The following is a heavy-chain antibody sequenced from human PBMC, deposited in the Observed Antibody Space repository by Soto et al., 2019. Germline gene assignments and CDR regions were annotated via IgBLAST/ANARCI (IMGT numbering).Heavy chain of an antibody. D-gene: IGHD2-15*01. J-gene: IGHJ5*02. CDR1: GYTFTTYY. CDR3: ARDRVYCSGGNCWRSVEDT. CDR2: IDPSGGGT. Sequence: QVQLVQSGAEVKKPGASVKVSCKASGYTFTTYYMHWVRQAPGQGLEWMGIIDPSGGGTSYAQKCQGRLTMTRDTSTSTVYMELSSLRSEDTSVYYCARDRVYCSGGNCWRSVEDTWGQGTLVTVSS. V-gene: IGHV1-46*01.